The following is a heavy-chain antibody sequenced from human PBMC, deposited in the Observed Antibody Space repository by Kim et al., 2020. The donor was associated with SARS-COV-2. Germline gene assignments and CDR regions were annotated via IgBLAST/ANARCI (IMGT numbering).Heavy chain of an antibody. CDR1: GFTFSSYG. CDR2: ISYDGSNK. CDR3: AKESSSWYPPPYYFDY. V-gene: IGHV3-30*18. J-gene: IGHJ4*01. Sequence: VGSLRLSCAASGFTFSSYGMHWVRQAPGKGLEWVAVISYDGSNKYYADSVKGRFTISRDNSKNTLYLQMNSLRAEDTAVYYCAKESSSWYPPPYYFDYWG. D-gene: IGHD6-13*01.